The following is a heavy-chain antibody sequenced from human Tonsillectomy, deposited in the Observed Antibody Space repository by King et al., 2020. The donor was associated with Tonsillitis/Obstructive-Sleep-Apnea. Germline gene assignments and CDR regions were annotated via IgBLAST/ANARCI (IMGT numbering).Heavy chain of an antibody. D-gene: IGHD6-13*01. CDR1: GGSFSGYY. J-gene: IGHJ4*02. CDR3: AAGTYYFDY. CDR2: INHSGST. Sequence: VQLQQWGAGLLKPSETLSLTCAVYGGSFSGYYRSWIRQPPGKGLEWIGEINHSGSTNYNPSLKSRVTISVDTSKNQFSLKLSSVTAADTAVYYCAAGTYYFDYWGQGTLVTVSS. V-gene: IGHV4-34*01.